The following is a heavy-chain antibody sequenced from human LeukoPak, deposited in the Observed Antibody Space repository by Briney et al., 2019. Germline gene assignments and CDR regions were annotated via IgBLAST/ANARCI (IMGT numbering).Heavy chain of an antibody. V-gene: IGHV4-34*01. CDR1: GGSFSGYY. CDR3: ARVIMTTGCDC. J-gene: IGHJ4*02. D-gene: IGHD3-16*01. Sequence: SETLSLTCAVYGGSFSGYYWSWIRQPPGKGLEWIGEINHSGSTNYNPSLKSRVTISVDTSKNQFSLKLSSVTAADTAVYYCARVIMTTGCDCWGQGTLVTVSS. CDR2: INHSGST.